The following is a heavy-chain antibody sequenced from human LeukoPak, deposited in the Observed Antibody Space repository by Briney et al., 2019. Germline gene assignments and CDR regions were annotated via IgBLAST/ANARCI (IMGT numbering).Heavy chain of an antibody. Sequence: SETLSLTCTVSGGSISSSSYYWGWLRQPPGKGLEWIGSIYYSGSTYCNPSLKSRVTISVDTSKNQFSLKLSSVTAADTAVYYCARQILGRWLYDYWGQGTLVTVSS. V-gene: IGHV4-39*01. CDR2: IYYSGST. CDR1: GGSISSSSYY. J-gene: IGHJ4*02. D-gene: IGHD3-16*01. CDR3: ARQILGRWLYDY.